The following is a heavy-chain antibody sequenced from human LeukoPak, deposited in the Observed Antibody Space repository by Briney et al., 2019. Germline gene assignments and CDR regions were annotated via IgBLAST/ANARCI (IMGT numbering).Heavy chain of an antibody. CDR3: ARGVTPPPDFDY. J-gene: IGHJ4*02. V-gene: IGHV4-39*07. CDR1: GGSISSSSYY. Sequence: SETLSLTCTVSGGSISSSSYYWGWIRQPPGKGLEWIGSIYCSGSTYYNPSLKSRVTISVDTSKNQFSLKLSSVTAADTAVYYCARGVTPPPDFDYWGQGTLVTVSS. D-gene: IGHD2-21*02. CDR2: IYCSGST.